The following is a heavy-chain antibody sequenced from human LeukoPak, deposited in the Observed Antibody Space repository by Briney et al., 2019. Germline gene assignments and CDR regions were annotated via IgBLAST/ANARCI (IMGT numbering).Heavy chain of an antibody. J-gene: IGHJ4*02. CDR2: IIPILGIA. CDR1: GGTFSSYA. CDR3: ARDYGDSDY. D-gene: IGHD4-17*01. Sequence: ASVNLSCKASGGTFSSYAISWVRQAPGQGLEWMGRIIPILGIANYAQKFQGRVTITADKSTSTAYMELSSLRSEDTAVYYCARDYGDSDYWGQGTLVTVSS. V-gene: IGHV1-69*04.